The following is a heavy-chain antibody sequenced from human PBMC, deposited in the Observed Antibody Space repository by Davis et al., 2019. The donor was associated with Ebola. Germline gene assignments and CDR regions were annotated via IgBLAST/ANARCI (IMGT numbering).Heavy chain of an antibody. Sequence: PGGSLRLSCAASGFTFSSYDMHWVRQATGKGLEWVSAIGIGGDTHYPGSVKGRFTISRENAKNSLYLQMNSLRAGDTAVYYCARVSSSSWPFFESWGQGTLVTVSS. CDR1: GFTFSSYD. J-gene: IGHJ4*02. D-gene: IGHD6-13*01. V-gene: IGHV3-13*01. CDR2: IGIGGDT. CDR3: ARVSSSSWPFFES.